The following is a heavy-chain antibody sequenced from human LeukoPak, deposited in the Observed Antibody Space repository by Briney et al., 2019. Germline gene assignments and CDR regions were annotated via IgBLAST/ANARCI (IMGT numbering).Heavy chain of an antibody. Sequence: ASVKVSCKASGYSFTTYGISWVRQAPGQGLEWMGWISGYNGNTNYAQKFQGRVTITADKSTSTAYMELSSLRSEDTAVYYCAFGSGSYYFDYWGQGTLVTVSS. J-gene: IGHJ4*02. V-gene: IGHV1-18*01. CDR2: ISGYNGNT. CDR1: GYSFTTYG. D-gene: IGHD3-10*01. CDR3: AFGSGSYYFDY.